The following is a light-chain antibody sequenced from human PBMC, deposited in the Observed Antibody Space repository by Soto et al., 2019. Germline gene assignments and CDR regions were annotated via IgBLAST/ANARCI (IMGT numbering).Light chain of an antibody. CDR1: QSISSRK. CDR2: GAS. Sequence: EIVLAQSPGTLSLPPGERGTLSCRASQSISSRKIAWFQQKPGQAPRLLMYGASSRGTGIPDRFSGSGSGTEFTLTISGLQSDDFAVYYCQQFNNWPPWTFGQGTKVDIK. J-gene: IGKJ1*01. CDR3: QQFNNWPPWT. V-gene: IGKV3D-15*01.